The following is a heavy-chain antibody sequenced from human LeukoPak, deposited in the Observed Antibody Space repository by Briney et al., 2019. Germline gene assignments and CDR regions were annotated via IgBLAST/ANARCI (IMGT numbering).Heavy chain of an antibody. D-gene: IGHD6-19*01. CDR1: GGTFSSYA. J-gene: IGHJ4*02. CDR2: MNPNSGNT. V-gene: IGHV1-8*03. Sequence: GASVKVSCKASGGTFSSYAINWVRQATGQGLEWMGWMNPNSGNTGYAQKFQGRVTITRNTSISTAYMELSSLRSEDTAVYYCARGSGWYGGFDYWGQGTLVTVSS. CDR3: ARGSGWYGGFDY.